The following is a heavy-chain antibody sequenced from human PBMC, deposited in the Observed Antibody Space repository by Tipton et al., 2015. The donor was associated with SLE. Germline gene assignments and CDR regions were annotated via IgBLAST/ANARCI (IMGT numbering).Heavy chain of an antibody. D-gene: IGHD3-22*01. CDR1: GFTFDDYG. J-gene: IGHJ6*03. V-gene: IGHV3-20*04. Sequence: SLRLSCAASGFTFDDYGMSWVRQAPGKGLEWVSGINWNGGSTGYADSVKGRFTISRDNAKNSLYLQMNSLRAEDTAVYYCARGYYDSSGYYYYYYMDVWGKGTTVTVSS. CDR3: ARGYYDSSGYYYYYYMDV. CDR2: INWNGGST.